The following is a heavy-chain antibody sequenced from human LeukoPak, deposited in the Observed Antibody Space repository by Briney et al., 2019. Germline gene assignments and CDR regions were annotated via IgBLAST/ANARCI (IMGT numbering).Heavy chain of an antibody. CDR3: ARGPFRDSSSWYYFDY. V-gene: IGHV4-59*01. CDR2: IYYSGST. CDR1: GGSISSYY. Sequence: SETLSLTCTVSGGSISSYYWSWIRQPPGKGLEWIGYIYYSGSTNYNPSLKSRVTLSVDTSKNQFSLNLRSVTAADTAVYYCARGPFRDSSSWYYFDYWGQGTLVTVSS. D-gene: IGHD6-13*01. J-gene: IGHJ4*02.